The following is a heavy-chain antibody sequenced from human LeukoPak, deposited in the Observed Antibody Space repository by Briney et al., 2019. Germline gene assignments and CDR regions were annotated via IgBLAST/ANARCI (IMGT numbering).Heavy chain of an antibody. CDR1: GFTFSDYY. CDR2: ISSSGSTI. CDR3: AKDPYCSSTSCYGGIDY. V-gene: IGHV3-11*04. D-gene: IGHD2-2*01. Sequence: LGGSLRLSCAASGFTFSDYYMSWIRQAPGKGLEWVSYISSSGSTIYYADSVKGRFTISRDNAKNSLYLQMNSLRAEDTAVYYCAKDPYCSSTSCYGGIDYWGQGTLVTASS. J-gene: IGHJ4*02.